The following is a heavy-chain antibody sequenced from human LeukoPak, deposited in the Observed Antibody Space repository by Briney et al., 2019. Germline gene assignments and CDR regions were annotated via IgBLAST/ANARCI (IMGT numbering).Heavy chain of an antibody. J-gene: IGHJ4*02. CDR1: GFTFSSYA. V-gene: IGHV3-23*01. CDR2: ISGSGSNT. CDR3: AGGQMFTSGGFDD. D-gene: IGHD6-19*01. Sequence: GGSLRLSCAASGFTFSSYAMSWVRQAPGKGLEWVSAISGSGSNTYFADSVRGRFSISRDNSKNTVNLQMNSLRAEDTALYYCAGGQMFTSGGFDDWGQGTLVTVSS.